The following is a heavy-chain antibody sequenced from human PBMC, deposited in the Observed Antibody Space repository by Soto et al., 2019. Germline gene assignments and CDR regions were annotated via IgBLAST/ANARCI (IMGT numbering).Heavy chain of an antibody. D-gene: IGHD2-15*01. CDR3: AKNPSLIVVEWFDP. V-gene: IGHV3-23*01. Sequence: EVQLLESGGGLVQPGGSLRVSCTASGFTFSNYGMSWVRQAPGKGLEWVSSISGSGGGIYYADSVRGRFTIARDNSKNALDLQMNDLRVEDTAVYYCAKNPSLIVVEWFDPWGQGTLVTVSS. CDR1: GFTFSNYG. CDR2: ISGSGGGI. J-gene: IGHJ5*02.